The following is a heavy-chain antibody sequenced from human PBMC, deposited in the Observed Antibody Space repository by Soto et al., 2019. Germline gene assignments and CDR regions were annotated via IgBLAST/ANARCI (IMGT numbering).Heavy chain of an antibody. V-gene: IGHV3-13*01. J-gene: IGHJ3*02. CDR1: GFTFSSYD. Sequence: GGSMRLSCAASGFTFSSYDMHWVRQATGKGLEWVSAIGTAGDTYYPGSVKGRFTISRENAKNSLYLQMNSPRAGDTAVYYCARGKYYDFWSGYSLDAFDIWGQGTMVTVSS. CDR3: ARGKYYDFWSGYSLDAFDI. CDR2: IGTAGDT. D-gene: IGHD3-3*01.